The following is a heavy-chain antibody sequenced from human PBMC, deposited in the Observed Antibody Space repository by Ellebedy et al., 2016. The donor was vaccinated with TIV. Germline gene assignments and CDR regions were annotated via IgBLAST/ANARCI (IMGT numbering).Heavy chain of an antibody. Sequence: PGGSLRLSCMASGFNFGDYAMIWVRQASGKGLEWVSSIDSSGTYIYYADSVKGRFTISRDNAKNSLYLHMDSLTAEDTAVYYCAKSTVINPEGDAYDIWGQGTKVTVSS. D-gene: IGHD4-23*01. CDR3: AKSTVINPEGDAYDI. V-gene: IGHV3-21*06. CDR2: IDSSGTYI. CDR1: GFNFGDYA. J-gene: IGHJ3*02.